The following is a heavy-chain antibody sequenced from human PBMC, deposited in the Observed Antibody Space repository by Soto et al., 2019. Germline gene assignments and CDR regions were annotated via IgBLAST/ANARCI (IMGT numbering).Heavy chain of an antibody. CDR2: IYYSGST. CDR1: GGSISSGGYY. CDR3: ARHTPAISISDH. V-gene: IGHV4-39*01. D-gene: IGHD2-15*01. Sequence: PSETLSLTCTVSGGSISSGGYYWNWIRQHPGKGLEWIGYIYYSGSTYYNPSLKSRLTISLDASKRQLSLKLTSVTAADTAVYYCARHTPAISISDHWGQGTLVTVSS. J-gene: IGHJ4*02.